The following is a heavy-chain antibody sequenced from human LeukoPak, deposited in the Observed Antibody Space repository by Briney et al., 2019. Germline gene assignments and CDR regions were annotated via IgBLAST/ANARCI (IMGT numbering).Heavy chain of an antibody. CDR2: ISDSGGRT. J-gene: IGHJ4*02. D-gene: IGHD3-22*01. CDR1: GITLSNYG. V-gene: IGHV3-23*01. CDR3: AKRGVVIRVILVGFHKQAYYFDS. Sequence: GGSLRLSCAVSGITLSNYGMSWVRQAPGKGLEWVAGISDSGGRTNYADSVKGRFTISRDNPKNTRYLQMNSLRAEDTAVYFCAKRGVVIRVILVGFHKQAYYFDSWGQGALVTVSS.